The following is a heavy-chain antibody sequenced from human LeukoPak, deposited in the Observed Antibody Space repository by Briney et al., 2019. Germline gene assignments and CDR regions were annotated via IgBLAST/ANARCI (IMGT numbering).Heavy chain of an antibody. CDR3: ARAVHRTQIVVVITRPYWYFDL. CDR1: GYYISSGYY. V-gene: IGHV4-38-2*01. Sequence: SETLPLTCAVSGYYISSGYYWGWIRQPPGKGLEWIGSIYHSGSTYYNPSLKGRVTISVDTSKNQFSLKLSSVTAADTAVYYCARAVHRTQIVVVITRPYWYFDLWGRGTLVTVSS. CDR2: IYHSGST. D-gene: IGHD3-22*01. J-gene: IGHJ2*01.